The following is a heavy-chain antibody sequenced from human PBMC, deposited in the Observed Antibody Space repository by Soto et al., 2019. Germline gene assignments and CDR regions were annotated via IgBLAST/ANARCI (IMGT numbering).Heavy chain of an antibody. J-gene: IGHJ5*02. V-gene: IGHV3-23*01. Sequence: GGSLRLSCAASGFTFSSYAMSWVRQAPGKGLEWVSAISGSGGSTYYADSVKGRFTISRDNSKNTLYLQMNSLRAEDTAVYYCAKASVCGGDCYRWFDPWGQGTLVTVSS. D-gene: IGHD2-21*02. CDR1: GFTFSSYA. CDR3: AKASVCGGDCYRWFDP. CDR2: ISGSGGST.